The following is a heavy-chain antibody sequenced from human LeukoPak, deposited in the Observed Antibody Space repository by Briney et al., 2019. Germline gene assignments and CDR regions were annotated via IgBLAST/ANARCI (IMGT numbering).Heavy chain of an antibody. D-gene: IGHD2-21*02. Sequence: ASVKVSCKASGYTFTDYYIHWVRQAPGQGLEWMGWINPFSGGTNYEQNFQGGVTMTRDTSISTAYMELSRLRSDDTAVYYCARDLFVTKGIDFWGQGTLVTVSS. V-gene: IGHV1-2*02. CDR3: ARDLFVTKGIDF. CDR1: GYTFTDYY. J-gene: IGHJ4*02. CDR2: INPFSGGT.